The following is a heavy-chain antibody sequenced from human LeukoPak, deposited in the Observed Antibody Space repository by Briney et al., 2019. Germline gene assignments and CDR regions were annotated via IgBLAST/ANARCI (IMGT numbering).Heavy chain of an antibody. CDR3: ARARGYSYGYSDY. V-gene: IGHV3-48*01. D-gene: IGHD5-18*01. J-gene: IGHJ4*02. CDR1: GFTFSSYS. Sequence: GGSLRLSCAGSGFTFSSYSMNWVRQAPGKGLEWVSYISSSSSIIDYADSVKGRFTISRDNAKNSLYLQMNSLRAEDTAVYYCARARGYSYGYSDYWGQGTLVTVPS. CDR2: ISSSSSII.